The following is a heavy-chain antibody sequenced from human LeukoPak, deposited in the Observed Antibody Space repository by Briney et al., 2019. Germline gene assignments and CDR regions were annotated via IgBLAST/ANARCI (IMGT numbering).Heavy chain of an antibody. CDR2: IYSGGST. CDR3: ARSSHYDILTGYSEEDAFDI. CDR1: GFTVSSNY. J-gene: IGHJ3*02. Sequence: GGSLRLSCAASGFTVSSNYMSWVRQAPGKGLEWVSVIYSGGSTDYEDSVKGRFTISRDNSKNTLYLQMIGLRVEDTAVYYCARSSHYDILTGYSEEDAFDIWGQGTMVTVSS. D-gene: IGHD3-9*01. V-gene: IGHV3-53*01.